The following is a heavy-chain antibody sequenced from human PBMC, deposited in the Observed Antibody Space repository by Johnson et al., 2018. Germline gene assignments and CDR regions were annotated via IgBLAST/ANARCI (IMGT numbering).Heavy chain of an antibody. D-gene: IGHD6-13*01. CDR1: GFTFSDCP. CDR3: ASRLGSRSEFY. CDR2: IVSCGNPI. Sequence: EVQLLEAGGGLVEPGGSLRLWCADSGFTFSDCPMNWVRLAPGKGLEWIAFIVSCGNPIYYEDSAKGLFTISRDNAKNSLYLQMKSLRDEDTAVYSCASRLGSRSEFYWGQGSLVTVSS. J-gene: IGHJ4*02. V-gene: IGHV3-48*02.